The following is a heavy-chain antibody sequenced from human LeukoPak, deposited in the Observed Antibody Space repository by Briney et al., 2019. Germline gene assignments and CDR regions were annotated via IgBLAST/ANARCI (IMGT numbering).Heavy chain of an antibody. CDR2: LHAREST. D-gene: IGHD3-22*01. CDR1: GAHISNYY. V-gene: IGHV4-4*07. CDR3: ASLSSGAAFDV. J-gene: IGHJ3*01. Sequence: PSETLSLTCPVSGAHISNYYWTWVRPSAAQGLEWIGRLHARESTIYNPSLKSRLTMSIDTSKDQLSLTLTSVAAADAAVYYCASLSSGAAFDVWGQGTVVTVSS.